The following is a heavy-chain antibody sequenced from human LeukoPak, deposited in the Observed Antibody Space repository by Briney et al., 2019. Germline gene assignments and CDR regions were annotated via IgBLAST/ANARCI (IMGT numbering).Heavy chain of an antibody. J-gene: IGHJ6*03. Sequence: HPGGSLRLSCAASGFTFSSYGMSWVRQAPGKGLEWVAFIRYDGSNKYYADSVKGRFTISRDNSKNTLYLQMNSLRAEDTAVYYCAKDQLAAMVRGVHMDVWGKGTTVTISS. CDR2: IRYDGSNK. D-gene: IGHD3-10*01. CDR1: GFTFSSYG. V-gene: IGHV3-30*02. CDR3: AKDQLAAMVRGVHMDV.